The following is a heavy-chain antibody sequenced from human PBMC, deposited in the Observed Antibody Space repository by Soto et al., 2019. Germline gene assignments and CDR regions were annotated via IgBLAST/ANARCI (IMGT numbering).Heavy chain of an antibody. V-gene: IGHV1-69*12. CDR3: ARGNHRWLQLWYFDL. Sequence: QVQLVQSGAEVKKPGSSVTVSCKASGGTFSSYTISWVRQAPGQGLEWMGGIIPIFGTANYEQKFQGIVTITADESTSTAYMELSSLRSEDTAVYYCARGNHRWLQLWYFDLWGRGTLVTVSS. CDR2: IIPIFGTA. D-gene: IGHD5-12*01. CDR1: GGTFSSYT. J-gene: IGHJ2*01.